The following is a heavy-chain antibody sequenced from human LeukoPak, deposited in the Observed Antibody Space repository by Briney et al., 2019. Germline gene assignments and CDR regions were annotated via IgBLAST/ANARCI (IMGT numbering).Heavy chain of an antibody. V-gene: IGHV1-46*01. Sequence: RASVKVSCKASGYTFTSYYMHWVRQAPGQGLEWMGIINPSGGSTSYAQKFQGRVTMTRDTSTSTVYMELSSLRSEDTAVYYCAREGTKNYYDSVGTDYWGQGTLVTVSS. D-gene: IGHD3-22*01. CDR2: INPSGGST. CDR3: AREGTKNYYDSVGTDY. CDR1: GYTFTSYY. J-gene: IGHJ4*02.